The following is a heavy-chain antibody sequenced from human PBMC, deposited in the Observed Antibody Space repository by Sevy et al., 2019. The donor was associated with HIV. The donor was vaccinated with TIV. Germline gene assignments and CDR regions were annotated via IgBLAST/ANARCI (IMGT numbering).Heavy chain of an antibody. Sequence: GGSLRLSCVASGINFKTYNINWVRQTPGKGLEWVSSISFSGNYIYYEDFAKGRFTISRDNARNSLYLEMISLTAEAMDVYSSGTSSGWALDYWGQGTLGTVSS. CDR3: GTSSGWALDY. CDR2: ISFSGNYI. D-gene: IGHD6-19*01. CDR1: GINFKTYN. V-gene: IGHV3-21*01. J-gene: IGHJ4*02.